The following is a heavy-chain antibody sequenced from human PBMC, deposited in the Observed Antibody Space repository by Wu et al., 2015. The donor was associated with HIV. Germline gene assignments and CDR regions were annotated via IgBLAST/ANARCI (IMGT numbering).Heavy chain of an antibody. CDR1: GYTFTSYY. CDR3: ARERYGAVSGLSMDV. CDR2: INPSGGST. D-gene: IGHD3-16*01. V-gene: IGHV1-46*01. Sequence: QVQLVQSGAEVKKPGASVKVSCKASGYTFTSYYMHWVRQAPGQGLEWMGIINPSGGSTSYAQKFQGRVTMTRDTSTTTVSLSLSNLKYEDTAIYYCARERYGAVSGLSMDVWGRGTTVIVSS. J-gene: IGHJ6*03.